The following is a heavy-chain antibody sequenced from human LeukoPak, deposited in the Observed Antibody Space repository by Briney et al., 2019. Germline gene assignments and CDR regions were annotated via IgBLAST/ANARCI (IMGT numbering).Heavy chain of an antibody. J-gene: IGHJ3*02. V-gene: IGHV4-34*01. CDR1: GGSFSGYY. CDR3: ARGMWGHDAFDI. CDR2: INHSGST. D-gene: IGHD3-16*01. Sequence: SETLSLTCAVYGGSFSGYYWRWIRQPPGKGLEWIGEINHSGSTNYNPCLKSRVTISVDTSKNQFSLKLSSVTAADSGVYYCARGMWGHDAFDIWGQGTMVSVSS.